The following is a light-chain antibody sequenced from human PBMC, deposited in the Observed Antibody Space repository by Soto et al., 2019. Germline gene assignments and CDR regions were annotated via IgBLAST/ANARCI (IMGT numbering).Light chain of an antibody. CDR3: QQYNNLPLT. J-gene: IGKJ4*01. V-gene: IGKV1-5*03. Sequence: DIQMTQSPSTLSASVGDRVTITCRASQSISSWLAWYQQKPGKAPKLLIYKASSLESGVPSRFSGSGSGTHFTLTISSLQPEDIATYHCQQYNNLPLTFGGGTKVDIK. CDR2: KAS. CDR1: QSISSW.